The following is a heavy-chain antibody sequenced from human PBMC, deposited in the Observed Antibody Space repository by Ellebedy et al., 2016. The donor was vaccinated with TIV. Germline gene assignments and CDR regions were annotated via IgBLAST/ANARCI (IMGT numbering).Heavy chain of an antibody. CDR2: IRSDSRTI. Sequence: GESLKISCVASGFTFSNYNMNWVRQAPGKGLEWLSYIRSDSRTIYYADSVKGRFTISRDNAGNSLFLQMNSLRAEDTAVYYCTRDTRAGSGGSTISYGMDVWGQGTTVTVSS. V-gene: IGHV3-48*01. D-gene: IGHD3-10*01. CDR1: GFTFSNYN. CDR3: TRDTRAGSGGSTISYGMDV. J-gene: IGHJ6*02.